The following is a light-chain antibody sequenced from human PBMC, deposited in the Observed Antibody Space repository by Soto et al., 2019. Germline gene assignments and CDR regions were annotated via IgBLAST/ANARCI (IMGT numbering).Light chain of an antibody. V-gene: IGKV3-11*01. J-gene: IGKJ4*01. CDR1: QSVSRY. CDR3: QQRSDWPST. Sequence: EIVLTQSPATLSLSPGERATLSCRASQSVSRYLAWYQQKPGQAPRLLIYDASNRATGIPARFSGSGSGTDFTLTISSLEPADVAVYYCQQRSDWPSTFGGGTKVQIK. CDR2: DAS.